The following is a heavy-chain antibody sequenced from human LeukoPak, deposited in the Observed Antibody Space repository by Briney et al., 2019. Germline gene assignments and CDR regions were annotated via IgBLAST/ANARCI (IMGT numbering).Heavy chain of an antibody. CDR1: GFTFSNYW. D-gene: IGHD3-3*01. V-gene: IGHV3-7*03. J-gene: IGHJ4*02. Sequence: PGGSLRLSCAASGFTFSNYWMSWVRQAPGKELEWVANIKQDGSEIYYVDSVKGRFTISRDNAKNSLYLQMNSLRAEDTAVYYCARGGGFWSGFGRAFDYWGQGTLVTVSS. CDR3: ARGGGFWSGFGRAFDY. CDR2: IKQDGSEI.